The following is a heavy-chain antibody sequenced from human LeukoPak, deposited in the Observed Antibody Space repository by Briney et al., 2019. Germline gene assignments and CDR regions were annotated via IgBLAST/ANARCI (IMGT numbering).Heavy chain of an antibody. CDR2: IYYSGSS. J-gene: IGHJ4*02. CDR3: ARHDYDRSGYFYQDY. Sequence: SETLSLTCTVSGGSISSHYWTWIRQPPGKGLEWIGYIYYSGSSDYNPSLKSRVTMSVDTSKNQFSLKLSSVTAADTAVYYCARHDYDRSGYFYQDYWGQGTLVTVSS. V-gene: IGHV4-59*08. D-gene: IGHD3-22*01. CDR1: GGSISSHY.